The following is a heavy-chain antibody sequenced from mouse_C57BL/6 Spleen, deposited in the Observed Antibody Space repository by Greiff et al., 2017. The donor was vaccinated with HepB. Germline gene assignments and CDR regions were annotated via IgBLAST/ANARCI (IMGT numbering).Heavy chain of an antibody. D-gene: IGHD2-2*01. Sequence: VQLQQSGAELVKPGASVKISCKASGYAFSSYWMNWVKQRPGKGLEWIGQIYPGDGDTNYNGKFKGKATMTADKSSSTAYMQRSSLASEDSAVYFCARWVVTTALWDFDVWGQGNTVTVSS. J-gene: IGHJ1*01. CDR3: ARWVVTTALWDFDV. V-gene: IGHV1-80*01. CDR1: GYAFSSYW. CDR2: IYPGDGDT.